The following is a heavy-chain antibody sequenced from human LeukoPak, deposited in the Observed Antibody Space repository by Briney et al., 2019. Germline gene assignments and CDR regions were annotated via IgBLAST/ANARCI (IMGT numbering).Heavy chain of an antibody. Sequence: SETLSLTCTVSGGSISSSSYYWGWIRQPPGKGLEWIGSIYYSGSTYYNPSLNSRVTISVDTSKNQFSLKLSSVTAADTAVYYCARYSGSYYLYYFDYWGQGTLVTVSS. D-gene: IGHD1-26*01. CDR3: ARYSGSYYLYYFDY. V-gene: IGHV4-39*01. J-gene: IGHJ4*02. CDR1: GGSISSSSYY. CDR2: IYYSGST.